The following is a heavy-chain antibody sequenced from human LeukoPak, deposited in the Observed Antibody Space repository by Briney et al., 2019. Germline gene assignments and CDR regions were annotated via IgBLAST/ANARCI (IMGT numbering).Heavy chain of an antibody. D-gene: IGHD6-13*01. CDR3: ARDRIAAADVGAFDI. V-gene: IGHV4-31*03. CDR2: IYYSGST. J-gene: IGHJ3*02. CDR1: GGSISSGGYY. Sequence: SETLSLTCTVSGGSISSGGYYWSWIRQHPGKGLEWIGYIYYSGSTYYNPSLKSRVTISVDTSKNQFSLKLSSVSAADTAVYYCARDRIAAADVGAFDIWGQGTMVTVSS.